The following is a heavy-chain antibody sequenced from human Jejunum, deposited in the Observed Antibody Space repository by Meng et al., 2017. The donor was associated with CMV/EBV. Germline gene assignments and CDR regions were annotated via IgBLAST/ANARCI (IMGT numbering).Heavy chain of an antibody. Sequence: SGSHDWSWLRQPQGEGLEWIGYMEYSEGTNYNPSLKSRLTISEDTAKNQFALKLTSVTAADTAVYYWARVARYYDSIGYYYVVDYWGQGTLVTVSS. V-gene: IGHV4-61*01. J-gene: IGHJ4*02. D-gene: IGHD3-22*01. CDR1: SGSHD. CDR3: ARVARYYDSIGYYYVVDY. CDR2: MEYSEGT.